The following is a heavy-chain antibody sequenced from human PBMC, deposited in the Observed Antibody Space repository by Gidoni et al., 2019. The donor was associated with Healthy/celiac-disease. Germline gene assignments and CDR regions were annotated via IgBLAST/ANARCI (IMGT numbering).Heavy chain of an antibody. CDR3: AKDDSSSWNYFDY. Sequence: EVQLVESGGGLVQPGRSLRLSCAASGFTFDDYAMHWVREAPGKGLGWVSGISWNSCSRGYADSVKGRFTISIDNAKNYLYLQLNSLRAEDTALYYCAKDDSSSWNYFDYWGQGTLVTVSS. D-gene: IGHD6-13*01. CDR1: GFTFDDYA. CDR2: ISWNSCSR. V-gene: IGHV3-9*01. J-gene: IGHJ4*02.